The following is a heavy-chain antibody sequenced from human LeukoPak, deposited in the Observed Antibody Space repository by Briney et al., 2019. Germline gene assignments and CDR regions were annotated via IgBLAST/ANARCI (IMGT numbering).Heavy chain of an antibody. V-gene: IGHV3-7*04. J-gene: IGHJ5*02. Sequence: GGSLRLSCAASGFPFSNYYMSWVRRAPGKGLEWVASINEDGSEIHYVDSVKGRFTISRDNAKDSLYLQMNSLTAEDTAMYYCVRAYHPGGWFDPWGQGTLVTVSS. CDR2: INEDGSEI. CDR3: VRAYHPGGWFDP. D-gene: IGHD2-21*01. CDR1: GFPFSNYY.